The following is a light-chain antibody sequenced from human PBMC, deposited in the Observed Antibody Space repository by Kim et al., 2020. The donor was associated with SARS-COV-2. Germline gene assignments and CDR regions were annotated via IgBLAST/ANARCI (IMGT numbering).Light chain of an antibody. CDR2: EVT. CDR1: VSDVGSYNL. Sequence: GQSITISFTGTVSDVGSYNLLSWYQQFPGKAPKLMIYEVTKRPSGVSNRFSGSKSGNTASLTISGLQAEDEADYYCCLFAASNTLIFGGGTQLTVL. V-gene: IGLV2-23*02. J-gene: IGLJ2*01. CDR3: CLFAASNTLI.